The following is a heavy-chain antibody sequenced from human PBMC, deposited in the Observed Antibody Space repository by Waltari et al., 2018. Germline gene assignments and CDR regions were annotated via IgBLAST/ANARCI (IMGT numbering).Heavy chain of an antibody. CDR2: ISWNRGSI. D-gene: IGHD6-13*01. Sequence: EVQLVESGGGLVQPGRSLRLSCAASGFTFDDYAMHWVRQAPGKGLEWVSGISWNRGSIGDADSAKGRFTNSRDNAKNSLYLQMNSLRAEDTALYYCAKGLTAAGTPYYYYYGMDVWGQGTTVTVSS. CDR1: GFTFDDYA. CDR3: AKGLTAAGTPYYYYYGMDV. V-gene: IGHV3-9*01. J-gene: IGHJ6*02.